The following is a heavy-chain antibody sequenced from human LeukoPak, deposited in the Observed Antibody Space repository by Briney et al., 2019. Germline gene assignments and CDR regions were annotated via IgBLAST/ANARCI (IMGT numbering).Heavy chain of an antibody. CDR1: GFTFSSYG. J-gene: IGHJ6*03. CDR2: ISGSGGST. CDR3: AKAAGYSSGGNYYYMDV. Sequence: GGTLRLSCAASGFTFSSYGMSWVRQAPGKGLEWVSAISGSGGSTYYADSVKGRFTISRDKSKNTLYLQMNSLRAEDTAVYYCAKAAGYSSGGNYYYMDVWGKGTTVTISS. V-gene: IGHV3-23*01. D-gene: IGHD6-19*01.